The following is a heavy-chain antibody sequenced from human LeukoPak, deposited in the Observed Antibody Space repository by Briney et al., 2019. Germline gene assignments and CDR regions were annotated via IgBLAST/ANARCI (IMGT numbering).Heavy chain of an antibody. J-gene: IGHJ3*02. Sequence: GGSLRLSCTASGFTFDDYIMNWVRQAPGQGLEWVGFIRSKAYGGTTEYAASVKGRFIISRDDSKSIAYLQMNSLKSEDTAVYYCSRESTNAFDIWGQGTMVTVSS. CDR1: GFTFDDYI. V-gene: IGHV3-49*04. CDR3: SRESTNAFDI. CDR2: IRSKAYGGTT.